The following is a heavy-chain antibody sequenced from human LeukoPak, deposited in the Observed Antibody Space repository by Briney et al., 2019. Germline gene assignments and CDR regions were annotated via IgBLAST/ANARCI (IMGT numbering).Heavy chain of an antibody. D-gene: IGHD5-24*01. V-gene: IGHV3-74*01. J-gene: IGHJ4*02. CDR1: GFTFSSYW. CDR2: INSDGSST. Sequence: GGSLRLSCAASGFTFSSYWMHWVRQAPGKGLVWVSRINSDGSSTSYADSVKGRFTISRDNAKNSLYLQMNSLTVEDTAVYYCARDMGWQQFDQWGQGTLVTVSS. CDR3: ARDMGWQQFDQ.